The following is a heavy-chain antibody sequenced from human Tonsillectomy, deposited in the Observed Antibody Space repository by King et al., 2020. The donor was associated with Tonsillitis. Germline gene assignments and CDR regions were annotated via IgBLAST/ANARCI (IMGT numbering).Heavy chain of an antibody. CDR1: GFTFSSYD. D-gene: IGHD6-19*01. J-gene: IGHJ6*02. Sequence: VQLVESGGGVVQPGRSLRLSCAASGFTFSSYDMHWVRQAPGTGLEWVAVTSNDGSNKYYADSVKGRFTISRDNFKNTLYLQMNSLRAEDTAVYYCAKVLTAVDGVASYYGMDVWGQGTTVTASS. CDR2: TSNDGSNK. CDR3: AKVLTAVDGVASYYGMDV. V-gene: IGHV3-30*18.